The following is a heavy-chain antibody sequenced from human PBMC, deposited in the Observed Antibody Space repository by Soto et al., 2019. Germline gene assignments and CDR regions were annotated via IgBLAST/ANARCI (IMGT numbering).Heavy chain of an antibody. J-gene: IGHJ5*02. Sequence: QVQLVQSGAEVKKPGASVKVSCRASGYTFTNFGVTWVRRAPGQGLEWMGWISAYTDTPNYAQKFHGRVTMTIDTSTSTAYMDLRSITSDDAAVYYCARVIPGVEAWFDPWGQGTLVTVSS. D-gene: IGHD2-2*02. CDR2: ISAYTDTP. CDR1: GYTFTNFG. CDR3: ARVIPGVEAWFDP. V-gene: IGHV1-18*01.